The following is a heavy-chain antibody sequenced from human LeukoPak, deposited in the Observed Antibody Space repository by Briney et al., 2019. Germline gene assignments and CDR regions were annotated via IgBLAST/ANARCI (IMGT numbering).Heavy chain of an antibody. J-gene: IGHJ4*02. CDR2: INHSGST. CDR3: ARECDILTGYYRYYFDY. Sequence: SETLSLTCAVYGGSFSGYYWSWIRQPPGKGLEWIGEINHSGSTNYNPSLKSRVTISVDTSKNQFSLKLSSVTAADTAVYYCARECDILTGYYRYYFDYWGQGTLVTVSS. CDR1: GGSFSGYY. V-gene: IGHV4-34*01. D-gene: IGHD3-9*01.